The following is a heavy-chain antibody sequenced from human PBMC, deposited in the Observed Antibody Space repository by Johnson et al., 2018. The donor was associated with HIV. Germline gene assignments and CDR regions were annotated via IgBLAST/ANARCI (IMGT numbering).Heavy chain of an antibody. CDR2: IYSGGTT. D-gene: IGHD1-26*01. V-gene: IGHV3-66*01. CDR1: GFTVSSTY. J-gene: IGHJ3*02. CDR3: ARRWELHSNAFDI. Sequence: VQLVESGGGLVQPGGSLRLSCAASGFTVSSTYMSWVRQAPGKGLEWVSVIYSGGTTYYADSVKGRFTISRDNSKNTLYLQMNNLRAEDTALYYCARRWELHSNAFDIWGQGTMVTVSS.